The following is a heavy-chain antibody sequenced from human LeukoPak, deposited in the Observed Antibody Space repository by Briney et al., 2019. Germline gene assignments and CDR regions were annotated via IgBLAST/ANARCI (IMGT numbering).Heavy chain of an antibody. CDR1: GFRFTSYG. V-gene: IGHV3-33*06. D-gene: IGHD5-24*01. Sequence: PGKSLRLSCAASGFRFTSYGMHWVRQAPGKGLEWVAVIWSDGTNRYYADSVKGRFAISRDDSHKMVYLQMNSLRAEDTAVYYCAKDVQRGFGYTNSLDHWGQGTLVAVSS. CDR2: IWSDGTNR. J-gene: IGHJ4*02. CDR3: AKDVQRGFGYTNSLDH.